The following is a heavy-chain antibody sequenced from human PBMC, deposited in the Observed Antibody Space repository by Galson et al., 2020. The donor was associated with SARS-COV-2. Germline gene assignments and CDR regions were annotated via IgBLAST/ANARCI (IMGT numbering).Heavy chain of an antibody. Sequence: QLGESLKISCAASGFTFGSSAMHWVRQAPGKGLEWLAIISYDGTTKYNLESVKGRFTISRDISKNTLYLQMNSLRPEDTAVYYCARETDDHTSSWFDSWGQGTLVTVSS. J-gene: IGHJ5*01. CDR2: ISYDGTTK. V-gene: IGHV3-30*04. CDR3: ARETDDHTSSWFDS. D-gene: IGHD6-13*01. CDR1: GFTFGSSA.